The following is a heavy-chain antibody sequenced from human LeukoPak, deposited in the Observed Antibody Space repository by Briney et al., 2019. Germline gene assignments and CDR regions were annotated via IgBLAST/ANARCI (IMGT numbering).Heavy chain of an antibody. CDR3: AKGWRWNPLYFFDY. Sequence: GGSLRLSCAGSGFTFSSYGMSWVRQAPAKGLEWVSGINTSGAGPYSADSVRGRFSISRDNSKNTLYPQMNSLRSEDTAVYYCAKGWRWNPLYFFDYWGQGTLVTVSS. D-gene: IGHD5-24*01. J-gene: IGHJ4*02. V-gene: IGHV3-23*01. CDR2: INTSGAGP. CDR1: GFTFSSYG.